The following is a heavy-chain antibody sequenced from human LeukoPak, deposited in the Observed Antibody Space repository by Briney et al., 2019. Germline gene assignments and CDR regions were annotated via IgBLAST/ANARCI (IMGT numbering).Heavy chain of an antibody. Sequence: SQTLSLTCAVSGGSISSGGYSWSWIRQPPGKGLEWIGYIYHSGSTYYNPSLKSRVTISVDRSKNQFSLKLSSVTAADTAVYYCAREGGYGGNSGYIWFDPWGQGTLVTVSS. D-gene: IGHD4-23*01. CDR2: IYHSGST. J-gene: IGHJ5*02. CDR1: GGSISSGGYS. V-gene: IGHV4-30-2*01. CDR3: AREGGYGGNSGYIWFDP.